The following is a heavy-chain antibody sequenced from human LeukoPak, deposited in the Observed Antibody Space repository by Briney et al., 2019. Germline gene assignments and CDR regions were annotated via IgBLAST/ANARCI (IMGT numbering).Heavy chain of an antibody. CDR1: GGSISSGGYY. V-gene: IGHV4-31*03. D-gene: IGHD2-2*01. J-gene: IGHJ4*02. CDR3: ARPNKFCMSTGCLGFNY. Sequence: SETLSLTCTVSGGSISSGGYYWSWIRQHPGKGLEWIGYIYYSGSTYYNPSLKSRVTISVDTSKNQFSLKLSSVTAADTAVYYCARPNKFCMSTGCLGFNYGGKGTLVTVSS. CDR2: IYYSGST.